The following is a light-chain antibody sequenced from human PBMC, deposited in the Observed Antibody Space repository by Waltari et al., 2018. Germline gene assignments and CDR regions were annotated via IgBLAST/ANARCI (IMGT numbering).Light chain of an antibody. J-gene: IGLJ2*01. Sequence: QSALTQPRPVSGSPGQSVTISCTGTSSDVGGYKYVSWYQQHPGNAPKLMISDVTGRPSCVPERFSGSKSGNTASRTISGLQAEDGGDYYCCPSAGGDTVVFGGGTKLTVL. CDR1: SSDVGGYKY. V-gene: IGLV2-11*01. CDR2: DVT. CDR3: CPSAGGDTVV.